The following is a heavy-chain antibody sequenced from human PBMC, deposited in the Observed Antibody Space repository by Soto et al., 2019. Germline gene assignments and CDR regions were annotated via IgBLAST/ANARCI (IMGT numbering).Heavy chain of an antibody. D-gene: IGHD6-13*01. CDR3: LCEQLARTQNNFDS. J-gene: IGHJ4*02. V-gene: IGHV1-69*12. Sequence: QVQLVQSGAEVKKPGSSVKVSCKASGGTFSSYAISWVRQAPGQGLEWMGGIIPIFGTANYAQKFQGRVKITADESTSTAYMELSSLRSEDTAVYYCLCEQLARTQNNFDSWGQGTLVTVSS. CDR1: GGTFSSYA. CDR2: IIPIFGTA.